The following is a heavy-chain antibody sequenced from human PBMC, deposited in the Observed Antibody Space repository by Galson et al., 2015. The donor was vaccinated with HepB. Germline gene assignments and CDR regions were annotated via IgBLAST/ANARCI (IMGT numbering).Heavy chain of an antibody. CDR2: ITSSGGTS. CDR1: GFSFTRYA. D-gene: IGHD2-15*01. V-gene: IGHV3-23*01. Sequence: SLRLSCAASGFSFTRYAMPWVRQAPGKGLEWVSSITSSGGTSYYTDSVKGRFTVSRDNSKSTLLLQLNSLRAEDTAMYFCAKDGIMVANNPYHFHYWGQGTLVTVSS. CDR3: AKDGIMVANNPYHFHY. J-gene: IGHJ4*02.